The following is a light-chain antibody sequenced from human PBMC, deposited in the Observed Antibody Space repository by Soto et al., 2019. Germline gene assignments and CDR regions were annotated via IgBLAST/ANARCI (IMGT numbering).Light chain of an antibody. V-gene: IGLV2-14*01. CDR2: DVS. CDR1: STDVGRYNY. Sequence: QSVLTQPASVSGSPGQSITISCTGTSTDVGRYNYVSWYQQHPGKAPKLMVYDVSNRPSWVSNRFSGSKSGITASLTTSGLQAEDEADYYCTSYTSDSTYVFGTGTKVTVL. J-gene: IGLJ1*01. CDR3: TSYTSDSTYV.